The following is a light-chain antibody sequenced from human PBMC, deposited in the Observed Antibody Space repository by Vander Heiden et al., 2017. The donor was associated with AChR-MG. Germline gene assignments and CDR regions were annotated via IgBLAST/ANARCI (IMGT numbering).Light chain of an antibody. Sequence: SYELTQPPSVSVSPGQTASITCSGDKLGDKYACWYQQKPGQSPVLVIYQDSKRPSGIPGRFSGSNSGNTATLTISGTQAMDEADYYCQAWDSGRVFGGGTKLTVL. CDR3: QAWDSGRV. V-gene: IGLV3-1*01. J-gene: IGLJ3*02. CDR2: QDS. CDR1: KLGDKY.